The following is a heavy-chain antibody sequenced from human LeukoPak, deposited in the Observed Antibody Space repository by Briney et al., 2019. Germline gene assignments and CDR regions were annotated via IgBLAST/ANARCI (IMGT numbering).Heavy chain of an antibody. Sequence: ASVKVSCKASGYTFTSYYMHWVRQAPGQGLEWMGIINPSGGSTSYAQKFQGRVTMTRDTSTSTVYMELSSLRSEDTAVYYCAREPYMVRGVNGMDVWGQGTTVTVSS. D-gene: IGHD3-10*01. J-gene: IGHJ6*02. CDR1: GYTFTSYY. CDR2: INPSGGST. CDR3: AREPYMVRGVNGMDV. V-gene: IGHV1-46*01.